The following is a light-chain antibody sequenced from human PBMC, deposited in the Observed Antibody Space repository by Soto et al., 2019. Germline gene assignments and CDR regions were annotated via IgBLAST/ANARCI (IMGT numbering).Light chain of an antibody. Sequence: DIQLTQSPSFLSASVGDRVTITCRASQGISNCLAWYQQKPRKAPEVLIFGASTLQSGVPSRFSGSGSATEFTLTISSLQPPDFSTYYCQQYNSYSPWTFGQGTKVDIK. J-gene: IGKJ1*01. CDR3: QQYNSYSPWT. CDR1: QGISNC. CDR2: GAS. V-gene: IGKV1-9*01.